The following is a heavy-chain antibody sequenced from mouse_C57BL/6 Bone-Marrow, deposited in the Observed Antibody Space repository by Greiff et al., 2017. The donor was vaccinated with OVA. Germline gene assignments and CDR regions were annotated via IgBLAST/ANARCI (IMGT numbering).Heavy chain of an antibody. J-gene: IGHJ2*01. D-gene: IGHD1-1*01. CDR3: ARGALSSPFDY. CDR2: INYDGSST. CDR1: GFTFSDYY. Sequence: EVQLVESEGGLVQPGSSMKLSCTASGFTFSDYYMAWVRQVPEKGLEWVANINYDGSSTYYLDSLKSRFIISRDNAKNILYLQMSSLKSEDTATYYCARGALSSPFDYWGQGTTLTVSS. V-gene: IGHV5-16*01.